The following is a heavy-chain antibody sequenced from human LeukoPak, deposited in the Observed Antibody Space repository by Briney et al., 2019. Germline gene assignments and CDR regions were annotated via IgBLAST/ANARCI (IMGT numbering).Heavy chain of an antibody. J-gene: IGHJ5*02. V-gene: IGHV4-59*08. CDR1: GGSISSYY. Sequence: SETLSLTCTVSGGSISSYYWSWIRQPPGKGLEWIGYIYYSGSTNYNPSLKSRVTISVDTSKNQFSLKLSSVTAADTAVYYCAASIAAAGQNWFDPWGQGTLVTVSS. D-gene: IGHD6-13*01. CDR3: AASIAAAGQNWFDP. CDR2: IYYSGST.